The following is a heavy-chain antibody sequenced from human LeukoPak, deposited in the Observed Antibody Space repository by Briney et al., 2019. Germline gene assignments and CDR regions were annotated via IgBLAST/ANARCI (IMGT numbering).Heavy chain of an antibody. D-gene: IGHD4-23*01. CDR2: IDFEGVDK. CDR3: PKDLHGGYSSDY. V-gene: IGHV3-30*02. Sequence: GGSLRLSCAASGFTFNNIGMHWVRQAPGKGLEFVSFIDFEGVDKYYADSVKGRFTISKDYSKATLYLQMNSLRPEDTAIYYCPKDLHGGYSSDYWGQGTLVTVSS. J-gene: IGHJ4*02. CDR1: GFTFNNIG.